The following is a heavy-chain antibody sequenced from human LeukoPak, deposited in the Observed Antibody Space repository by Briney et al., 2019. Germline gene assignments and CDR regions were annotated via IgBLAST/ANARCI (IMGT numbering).Heavy chain of an antibody. J-gene: IGHJ4*02. CDR3: ASLAGYSSSWYPNYFDY. Sequence: GGSLRLSCAASGFTFSSYSMNWVRQAPGKGLEWVSSISSSSSYIYYADSVKGRFTISRDNAKNSLYLQMSSLKASDTAMYYCASLAGYSSSWYPNYFDYWGQGTLVTVSS. V-gene: IGHV3-21*04. D-gene: IGHD6-13*01. CDR2: ISSSSSYI. CDR1: GFTFSSYS.